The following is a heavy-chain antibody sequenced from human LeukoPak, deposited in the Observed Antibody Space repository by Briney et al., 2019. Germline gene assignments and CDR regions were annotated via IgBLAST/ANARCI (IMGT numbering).Heavy chain of an antibody. D-gene: IGHD1-26*01. CDR2: ISSSGSSI. CDR3: ARAPSGTPDY. CDR1: GFTFSSYE. Sequence: GGSLRLSCAASGFTFSSYELNWVRQTPGKGLEWVSYISSSGSSIYYADSVKGRFTISRDNAKNSLYPQMNSLRAEDTAVYYCARAPSGTPDYWGQGTLVTVSS. V-gene: IGHV3-48*03. J-gene: IGHJ4*02.